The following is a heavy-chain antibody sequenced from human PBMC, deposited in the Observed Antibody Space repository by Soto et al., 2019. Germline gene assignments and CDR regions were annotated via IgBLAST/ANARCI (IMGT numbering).Heavy chain of an antibody. CDR1: GGTFSSYT. CDR3: ARSTGIVPAARETYYYSGMDV. Sequence: QVQLVQSGAEVKKPGSSVKVSCKASGGTFSSYTISWVRQAPGQGLEWMGRIIPILGIANYAQKFQGRVTITADKSTSTAYMELSSLRSEDTAVYYCARSTGIVPAARETYYYSGMDVWGQGTTVTVSS. D-gene: IGHD2-2*01. V-gene: IGHV1-69*02. J-gene: IGHJ6*02. CDR2: IIPILGIA.